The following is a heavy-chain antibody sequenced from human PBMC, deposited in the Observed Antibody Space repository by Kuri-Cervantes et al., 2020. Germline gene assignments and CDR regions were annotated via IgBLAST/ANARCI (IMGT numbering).Heavy chain of an antibody. V-gene: IGHV3-11*04. J-gene: IGHJ3*02. Sequence: GGSLRLSCAASGFTFSDYYMNWTRQAPGKGLEWVSYISGSDNTISYADSVKGRFTISRDTAKNSLYLQMNSLRAEDTAVYYCAREFPGTAVAGTEGALDIWGQGTKVTVSS. CDR1: GFTFSDYY. CDR3: AREFPGTAVAGTEGALDI. D-gene: IGHD6-19*01. CDR2: ISGSDNTI.